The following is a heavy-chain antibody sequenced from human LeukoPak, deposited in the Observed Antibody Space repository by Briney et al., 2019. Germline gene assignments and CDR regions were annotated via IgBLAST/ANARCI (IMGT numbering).Heavy chain of an antibody. D-gene: IGHD5-12*01. CDR1: GFTFRSYW. CDR3: ARGYLVATNGGFY. V-gene: IGHV3-74*01. Sequence: GGSLRLSCAASGFTFRSYWMHWVRQAPGKGLVWVSRINSDGSSTIYADSVKGRFTISRDNAKNTLYLQMNSLRVEDTAVYYCARGYLVATNGGFYWGQGTLVTVSS. J-gene: IGHJ4*02. CDR2: INSDGSST.